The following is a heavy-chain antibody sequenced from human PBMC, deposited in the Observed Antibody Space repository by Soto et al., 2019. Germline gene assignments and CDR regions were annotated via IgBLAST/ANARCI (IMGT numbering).Heavy chain of an antibody. CDR2: IYYSGST. Sequence: QVQLQESGPGLVKPSQTLSLTCTVSGGSISSGGYYWSWIRQHPGKGLEWIGYIYYSGSTYYNPSLKSRVTISVDTSKNQFSLKLSSVTAADTAVYYCARGNYGSGSYYTNNWFDPWGQGTLVTVSS. CDR1: GGSISSGGYY. CDR3: ARGNYGSGSYYTNNWFDP. D-gene: IGHD3-10*01. J-gene: IGHJ5*02. V-gene: IGHV4-31*03.